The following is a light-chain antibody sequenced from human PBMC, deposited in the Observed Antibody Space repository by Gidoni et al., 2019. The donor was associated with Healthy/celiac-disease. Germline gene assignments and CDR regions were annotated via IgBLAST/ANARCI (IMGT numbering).Light chain of an antibody. V-gene: IGLV1-47*01. CDR2: RNN. CDR3: AAWDDSLSGPDWV. Sequence: SVLTQPPSASGTPGQRVIISCSGSSSNIGTNYVYWYQQLPGTAPKLLIYRNNQRPSGVPDRFSGANSGTSASLAISGLRSEDEADYYCAAWDDSLSGPDWVFGGGTKLTVL. CDR1: SSNIGTNY. J-gene: IGLJ3*02.